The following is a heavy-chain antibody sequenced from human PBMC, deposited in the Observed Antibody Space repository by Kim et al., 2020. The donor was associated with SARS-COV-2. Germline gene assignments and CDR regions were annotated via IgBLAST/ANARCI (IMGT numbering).Heavy chain of an antibody. D-gene: IGHD3-16*01. CDR2: ISGYNGDT. Sequence: ASVKVSCKASGYTFSTYGISWVRQAPGQGLEWMGWISGYNGDTNYAQKVQGRVTMTTDTSTSTVYMELRSLRSDDTALYYCARAGGWGSSHDALDYWGQGTLVTVSS. CDR3: ARAGGWGSSHDALDY. V-gene: IGHV1-18*01. J-gene: IGHJ4*02. CDR1: GYTFSTYG.